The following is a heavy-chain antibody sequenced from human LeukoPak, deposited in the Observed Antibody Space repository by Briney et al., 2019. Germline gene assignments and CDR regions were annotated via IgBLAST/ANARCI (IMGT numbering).Heavy chain of an antibody. D-gene: IGHD5-18*01. CDR3: ATIKRGYPYGYFDF. V-gene: IGHV4-59*11. J-gene: IGHJ4*02. CDR1: GGSISSHY. CDR2: MYDTVNT. Sequence: SETLSLTCTVSGGSISSHYWNWVRQPPGKGLEWIGYMYDTVNTKDNPSLTSRLTLSADTSKNQFTLRLGSVTVADTAVYYCATIKRGYPYGYFDFWGQGILVTVSS.